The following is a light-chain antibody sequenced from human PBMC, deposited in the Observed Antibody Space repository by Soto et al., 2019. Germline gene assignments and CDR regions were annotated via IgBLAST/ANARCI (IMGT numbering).Light chain of an antibody. V-gene: IGLV2-14*03. CDR3: SSYTSSNTLEWV. CDR2: DVS. Sequence: QSVLTQPASVSGSPGQSITISCTGTSNDVGGNNYVSWYQHHPGKAPKLVIYDVSNRPSGVSNRFSGSKSGNTASLTISGLQAEDEADYYCSSYTSSNTLEWVFGGGTQLTVL. CDR1: SNDVGGNNY. J-gene: IGLJ3*02.